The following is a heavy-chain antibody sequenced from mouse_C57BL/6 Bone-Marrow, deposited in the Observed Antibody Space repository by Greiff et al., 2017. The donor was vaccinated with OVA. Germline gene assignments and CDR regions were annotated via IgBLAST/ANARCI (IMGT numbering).Heavy chain of an antibody. D-gene: IGHD2-5*01. CDR3: ARPSYYSNYVGTWFAY. V-gene: IGHV5-4*03. CDR2: ISDGGSYT. CDR1: GFTFSSYA. Sequence: EVKLMESGGGLVKPGGSLKLSCAASGFTFSSYAMSWVRQTPEKRLEWVATISDGGSYTYYPDNVKGRFTISRDNAKNNLYLQMSHLKSEDTAMYYCARPSYYSNYVGTWFAYWGQGTLVTVSA. J-gene: IGHJ3*01.